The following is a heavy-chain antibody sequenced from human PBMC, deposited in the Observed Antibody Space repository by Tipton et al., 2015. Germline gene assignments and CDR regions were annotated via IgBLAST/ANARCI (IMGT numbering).Heavy chain of an antibody. J-gene: IGHJ4*02. Sequence: SLRLSCAASGFTFSTYSMTWVRQAPGQGLEWVSIISGTGGAIHYAESVRGRFTISRDNSRNTLYLQMNSLRAEDTAAYYCAKGETSSTRHLDYWGQGTLVTVFS. CDR1: GFTFSTYS. V-gene: IGHV3-23*01. CDR3: AKGETSSTRHLDY. CDR2: ISGTGGAI. D-gene: IGHD1-26*01.